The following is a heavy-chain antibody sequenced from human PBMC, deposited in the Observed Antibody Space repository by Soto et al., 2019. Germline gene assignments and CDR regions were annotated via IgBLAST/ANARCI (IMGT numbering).Heavy chain of an antibody. CDR3: AKEDDAWTNGHFNV. CDR2: IDVGGGSA. D-gene: IGHD3-3*01. V-gene: IGHV3-23*01. CDR1: GFTFSSYD. Sequence: EVQLLESGGGLVQPGGSLRLSCAAYGFTFSSYDMSWVRQAPGKGLEWVSGIDVGGGSAYYADSVKGRFTIYRDNSKNTLHLQLNSLRSEDTAIYYGAKEDDAWTNGHFNVWGQGTVVTVSS. J-gene: IGHJ3*01.